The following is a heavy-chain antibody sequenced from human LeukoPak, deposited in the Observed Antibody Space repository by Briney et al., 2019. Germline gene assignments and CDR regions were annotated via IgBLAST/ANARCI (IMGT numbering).Heavy chain of an antibody. CDR3: ARGGGAFDI. D-gene: IGHD5-12*01. V-gene: IGHV3-21*01. J-gene: IGHJ3*02. CDR2: ISSSSNYI. Sequence: GGSLRLSCAASGFTFSSYSMNWVRQAPGKGLEWVSSISSSSNYIYYADSVKDRFTISRDNAKNSLYLQMNSLRAEDTAVYFCARGGGAFDIWGQGTMVTVSS. CDR1: GFTFSSYS.